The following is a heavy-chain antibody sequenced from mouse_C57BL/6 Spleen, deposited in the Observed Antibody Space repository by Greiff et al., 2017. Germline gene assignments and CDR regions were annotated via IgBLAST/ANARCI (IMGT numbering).Heavy chain of an antibody. CDR1: GFNIKDDY. CDR3: TTRKPYYYAMDY. V-gene: IGHV14-4*01. J-gene: IGHJ4*01. CDR2: IDPENGDT. Sequence: EVKLQESGAELVRPGASVKLSCTASGFNIKDDYMHWVKQRPEQGLEWIGWIDPENGDTEYASKFQGKATITADTSSNTAYLQLSSLTSEDTAVYYCTTRKPYYYAMDYWGQGTSVTVSS.